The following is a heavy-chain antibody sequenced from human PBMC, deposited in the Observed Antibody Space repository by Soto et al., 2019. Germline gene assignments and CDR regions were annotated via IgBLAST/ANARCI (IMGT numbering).Heavy chain of an antibody. V-gene: IGHV4-59*11. D-gene: IGHD3-10*01. J-gene: IGHJ5*02. Sequence: QVQLQESGPGPLKPSETLALTCTISGGSISGHYWSWIRQSPGKGLEWIGDVYYSGSTNYNPSLKSRVPISVEASKIQFSLKPNSVTAADTAVYYCARVNSGTHAPWGQGTLGTCSS. CDR1: GGSISGHY. CDR3: ARVNSGTHAP. CDR2: VYYSGST.